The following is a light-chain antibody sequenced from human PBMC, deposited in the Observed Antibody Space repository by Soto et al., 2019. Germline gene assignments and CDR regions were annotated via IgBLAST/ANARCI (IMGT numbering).Light chain of an antibody. CDR1: QSVSSY. Sequence: ERVLTQSQGTLSLSPVDRGSRSCRASQSVSSYLAWYQQKPGQAPRLLIYDASNRATGIPDRFSGSGSGTHITVTIRRLESQDSAVYDLQKYNHWPPITFGQGTRLEIK. CDR2: DAS. CDR3: QKYNHWPPIT. J-gene: IGKJ5*01. V-gene: IGKV3-11*01.